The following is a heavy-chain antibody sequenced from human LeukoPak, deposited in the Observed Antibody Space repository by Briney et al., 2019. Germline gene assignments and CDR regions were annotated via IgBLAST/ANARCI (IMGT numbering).Heavy chain of an antibody. V-gene: IGHV3-23*01. CDR3: AKTVSGSYSYQGGDY. D-gene: IGHD3-10*01. Sequence: GGSLRLSCAASGFTFSSYAMTWVRQAPGKGLEWVSAISGSGGSAYYAGSVKGRFTISRDNSKNTLYLQMDSLRAEDTAVYYCAKTVSGSYSYQGGDYWGQGTLVTVSS. J-gene: IGHJ4*02. CDR1: GFTFSSYA. CDR2: ISGSGGSA.